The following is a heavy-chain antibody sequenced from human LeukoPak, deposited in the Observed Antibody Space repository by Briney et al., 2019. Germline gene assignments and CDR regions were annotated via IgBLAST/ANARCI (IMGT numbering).Heavy chain of an antibody. CDR2: SNAGNGNT. J-gene: IGHJ2*01. CDR3: ARGDYGDNRYWYFDL. D-gene: IGHD4-17*01. CDR1: GYTFTSYA. V-gene: IGHV1-3*02. Sequence: ASVKVSCKASGYTFTSYAMHWVRQAPGQRLEWMGWSNAGNGNTKYSQEFQGRVTITRDTSASTAYMELSSLRSEDMAVYYCARGDYGDNRYWYFDLWGRGTLVTVSS.